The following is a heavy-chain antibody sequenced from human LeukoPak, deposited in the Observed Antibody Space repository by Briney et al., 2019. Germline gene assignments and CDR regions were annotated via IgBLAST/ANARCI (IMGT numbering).Heavy chain of an antibody. CDR1: GFTFSSYA. CDR3: AKDRTVTMPLKWFDP. D-gene: IGHD4-17*01. V-gene: IGHV3-23*01. CDR2: LSGSGGST. J-gene: IGHJ5*02. Sequence: PGGSLRLSCAASGFTFSSYAMSWVRQAPGQGLAWVSALSGSGGSTYYADSVKGRFTISRDNSKNTLYLKMNSLRAEDTAVYYCAKDRTVTMPLKWFDPWGQGTLVTVSS.